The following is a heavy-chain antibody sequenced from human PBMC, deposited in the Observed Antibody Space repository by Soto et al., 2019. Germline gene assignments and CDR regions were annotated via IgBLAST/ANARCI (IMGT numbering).Heavy chain of an antibody. CDR1: GFTFSSYS. CDR2: ISSSSSYI. V-gene: IGHV3-21*01. J-gene: IGHJ6*02. Sequence: GSLRLSCAASGFTFSSYSMNWVRQAPGKGLEWVSSISSSSSYIYYADSLKGRFTLSRDNAKNSVYLQMNSLRAEDTAVYYCARDLRAWSYYYYGMDVWGQGTTVTVSS. D-gene: IGHD2-8*01. CDR3: ARDLRAWSYYYYGMDV.